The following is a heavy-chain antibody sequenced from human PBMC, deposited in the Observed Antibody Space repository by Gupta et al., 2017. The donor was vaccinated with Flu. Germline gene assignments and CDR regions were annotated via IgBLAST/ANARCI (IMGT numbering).Heavy chain of an antibody. CDR3: ARDTYYYDSSGPGAFDI. CDR1: GGSFSRGGYY. D-gene: IGHD3-22*01. CDR2: IYYSWST. J-gene: IGHJ3*02. V-gene: IGHV4-31*03. Sequence: QVQLQESGPGMVKPSQTLSLTCTVSGGSFSRGGYYWSWIRQHPGKGLEWIGYIYYSWSTYYNPSLKSRVTISVDTSKNQFSLKLSSVTAADTAVYYCARDTYYYDSSGPGAFDIWGQGTMVTVSS.